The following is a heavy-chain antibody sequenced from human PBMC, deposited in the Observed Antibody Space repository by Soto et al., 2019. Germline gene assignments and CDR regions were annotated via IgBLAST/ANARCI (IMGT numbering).Heavy chain of an antibody. CDR3: ASHDGRWLQPYHFDY. V-gene: IGHV4-39*01. Sequence: QLQLQESGPGLVKPSETLSLTCTVSGGSISSSSYYWGWIRQPPGKGLEWIGSIYYSGSTYYNPSLKSRVTISVDTSKNQFSLKLSSVTAADTAVYYCASHDGRWLQPYHFDYWGQGTLVTVSS. CDR1: GGSISSSSYY. CDR2: IYYSGST. D-gene: IGHD5-12*01. J-gene: IGHJ4*02.